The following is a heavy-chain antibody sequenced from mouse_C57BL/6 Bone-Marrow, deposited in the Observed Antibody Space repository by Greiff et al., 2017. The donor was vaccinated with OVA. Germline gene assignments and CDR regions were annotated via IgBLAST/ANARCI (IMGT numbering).Heavy chain of an antibody. Sequence: QVQLQQSGAELVRPGTSVKLSCKASGYTFTSYWMHWVKQRPGQGLEWMGVIDPSDSYTNYNSKFKGKATLTVDTSSSTAYMQLSSLTSEDSAVNYCETRNVGGFAYWGQGTLVTVSA. V-gene: IGHV1-59*01. CDR1: GYTFTSYW. J-gene: IGHJ3*01. D-gene: IGHD2-1*01. CDR2: IDPSDSYT. CDR3: ETRNVGGFAY.